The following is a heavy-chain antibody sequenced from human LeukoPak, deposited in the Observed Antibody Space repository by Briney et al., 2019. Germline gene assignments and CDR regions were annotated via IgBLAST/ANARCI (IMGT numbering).Heavy chain of an antibody. CDR2: LFSSGTT. Sequence: SETLSLTCTVSGGSISSYSWNWIRQPAGQGLEWIGRLFSSGTTNYNPSLKSRVTISVDTSKNQFSLKLSSVTAADTAVYYCARKGQGGHWYFDLWGRGTLVTVSS. CDR3: ARKGQGGHWYFDL. CDR1: GGSISSYS. J-gene: IGHJ2*01. D-gene: IGHD1-26*01. V-gene: IGHV4-4*07.